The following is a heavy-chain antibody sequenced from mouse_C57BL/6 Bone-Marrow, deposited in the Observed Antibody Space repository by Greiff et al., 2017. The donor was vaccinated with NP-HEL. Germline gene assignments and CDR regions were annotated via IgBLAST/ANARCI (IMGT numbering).Heavy chain of an antibody. D-gene: IGHD1-1*01. Sequence: LLESGAELARPGASVKLSCKASGYTFTSYGISWVKQRTGQGLEWIGEIYPRSGNTYYNEKFKGKATLTADKSSSTAYMELRSLTSEDSAVYFCARRFINYYGSSYAMDYWGQGTSVTVSS. CDR2: IYPRSGNT. J-gene: IGHJ4*01. CDR1: GYTFTSYG. CDR3: ARRFINYYGSSYAMDY. V-gene: IGHV1-81*01.